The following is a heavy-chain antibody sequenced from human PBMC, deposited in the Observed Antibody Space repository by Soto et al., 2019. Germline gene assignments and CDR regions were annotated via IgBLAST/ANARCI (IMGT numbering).Heavy chain of an antibody. J-gene: IGHJ3*02. D-gene: IGHD3-3*01. CDR3: ARGGEVLRFLEWSQAGAFDI. CDR1: GYTSSSYG. V-gene: IGHV1-18*01. Sequence: ASVKVSCKALGYTSSSYGINWVRQAPGQGLEWMGWISVFNGDTKYAQKFQGRVTMTRDTSTSTVYMELSSLRSEDTAVYYCARGGEVLRFLEWSQAGAFDIWGQGTMVTVSS. CDR2: ISVFNGDT.